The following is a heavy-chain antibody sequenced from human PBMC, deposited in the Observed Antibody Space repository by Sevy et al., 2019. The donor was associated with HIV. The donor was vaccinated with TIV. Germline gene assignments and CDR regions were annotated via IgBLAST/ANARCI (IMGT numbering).Heavy chain of an antibody. CDR2: IDPISGGT. CDR3: VRIRFQTGAFDS. Sequence: ASVKVSCKASGYTFTGHYLHWVRQAPGQGLEWMGWIDPISGGTKHAQNFKGRVTMARDTSISTAYMELSSLRFDDTGMYYCVRIRFQTGAFDSWGQGTLVTVSS. V-gene: IGHV1-2*02. D-gene: IGHD7-27*01. J-gene: IGHJ4*02. CDR1: GYTFTGHY.